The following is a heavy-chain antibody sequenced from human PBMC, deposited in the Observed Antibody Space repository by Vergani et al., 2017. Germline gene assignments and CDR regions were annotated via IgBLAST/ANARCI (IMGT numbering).Heavy chain of an antibody. J-gene: IGHJ6*02. Sequence: QVQLVQSGAEVKKPGASVKVSCKASGYTFTGYYMHWVRQAPGHGLEWMGWINPNSGSSNYAQKFQGRVTMTRDTSISTAYMELSRRRSDDTAVYYCARWMSDLRHYYYGMDGWGQGTTVTVS. V-gene: IGHV1-2*02. CDR3: ARWMSDLRHYYYGMDG. CDR2: INPNSGSS. D-gene: IGHD2-2*03. CDR1: GYTFTGYY.